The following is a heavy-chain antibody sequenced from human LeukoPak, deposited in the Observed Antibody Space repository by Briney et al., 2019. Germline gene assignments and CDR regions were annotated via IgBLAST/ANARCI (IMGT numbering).Heavy chain of an antibody. V-gene: IGHV5-51*01. CDR1: GSHFTTYW. D-gene: IGHD1-7*01. CDR3: SRLDTKNYQF. CDR2: VFPGEAKT. J-gene: IGHJ4*02. Sequence: GGSLETPLQAPGSHFTTYWIAWVRPKPGKGREGMGMVFPGEAKTNYSAALVGQVTMSVDKSIGAAYLQWRSLKASDIAMYYCSRLDTKNYQFWGQGTLVSVSS.